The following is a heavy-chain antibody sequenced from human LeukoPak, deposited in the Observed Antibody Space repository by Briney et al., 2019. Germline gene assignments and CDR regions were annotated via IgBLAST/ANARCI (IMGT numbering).Heavy chain of an antibody. CDR2: ISSTGSS. D-gene: IGHD6-13*01. CDR3: ARDKYSSSWSKIIDL. V-gene: IGHV3-48*03. Sequence: GGSLRLSCTTSGFDFRSYEMNWVRQAPRKGLEWLAYISSTGSSFYADSVKGRFITSRDDAKNSLSLQMNSLRVEDTALYYCARDKYSSSWSKIIDLWGQGTMVTVSS. CDR1: GFDFRSYE. J-gene: IGHJ5*02.